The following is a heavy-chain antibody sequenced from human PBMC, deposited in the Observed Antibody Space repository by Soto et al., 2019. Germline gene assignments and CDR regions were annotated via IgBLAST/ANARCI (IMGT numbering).Heavy chain of an antibody. V-gene: IGHV1-2*04. Sequence: ASVKVSCKASGYTFTGYYMHWVRQAPGQGLEWKGWINPNSGGTNYAQKFQGWVTMTRDTSISTAYMELSRLRSDDTAVYYCARATYYYGSGSWNWFDPWGQGTLVTVSS. J-gene: IGHJ5*02. D-gene: IGHD3-10*01. CDR3: ARATYYYGSGSWNWFDP. CDR2: INPNSGGT. CDR1: GYTFTGYY.